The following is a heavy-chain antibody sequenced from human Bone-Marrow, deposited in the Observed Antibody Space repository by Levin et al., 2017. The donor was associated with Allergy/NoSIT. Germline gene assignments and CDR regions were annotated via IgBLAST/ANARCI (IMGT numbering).Heavy chain of an antibody. J-gene: IGHJ4*02. CDR1: GFTFRSYG. Sequence: LSLPCGASGFTFRSYGMHWVRQAPGKGLEWVAVISYDGNIKFYGDSVKGRFTISRDNSKNTLYLQMDSLRADDTAVYYCAKDADYGNAGPWGGYWGQGTLVTVSS. CDR3: AKDADYGNAGPWGGY. V-gene: IGHV3-30*18. CDR2: ISYDGNIK. D-gene: IGHD4-11*01.